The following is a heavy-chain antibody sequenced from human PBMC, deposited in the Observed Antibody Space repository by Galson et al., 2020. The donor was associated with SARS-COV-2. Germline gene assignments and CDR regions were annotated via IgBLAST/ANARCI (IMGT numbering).Heavy chain of an antibody. Sequence: GGSLRLSCVASEFTLSHHWMHWVRQAPGKGLVWVSRINSDETYSNYADSVKGRFTISRDNAKNMVFLQLNNLRAEDTAVYYCARGKDSFNYDALDLWGQGTVVAVSS. CDR2: INSDETYS. D-gene: IGHD2-15*01. CDR1: EFTLSHHW. V-gene: IGHV3-74*01. J-gene: IGHJ3*01. CDR3: ARGKDSFNYDALDL.